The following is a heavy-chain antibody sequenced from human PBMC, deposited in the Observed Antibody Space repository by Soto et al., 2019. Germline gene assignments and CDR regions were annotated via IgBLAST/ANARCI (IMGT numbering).Heavy chain of an antibody. CDR1: GYTLSELS. J-gene: IGHJ4*02. V-gene: IGHV1-24*01. CDR2: FDPEDGET. D-gene: IGHD3-16*02. Sequence: QVQLVQSGAEVKKPGASVKVSCKVSGYTLSELSMHWVRQAPGKGLEWMGRFDPEDGETTYSQKFQGRVTMTEDTATDTAYMDLSSLRSEDTAVYYCATGRTSLFMIRFGGVIENWGQGTLVTVSS. CDR3: ATGRTSLFMIRFGGVIEN.